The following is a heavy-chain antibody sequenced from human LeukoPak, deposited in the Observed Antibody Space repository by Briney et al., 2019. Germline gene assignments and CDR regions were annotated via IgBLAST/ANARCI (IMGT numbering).Heavy chain of an antibody. CDR2: IIPIFGTA. D-gene: IGHD5-24*01. V-gene: IGHV1-69*13. J-gene: IGHJ4*02. CDR1: GGTFSSYA. CDR3: ARGGLEMATLFDY. Sequence: SVTVSCKASGGTFSSYAISWVRQAPGQGLEWMGGIIPIFGTANYAQKFQGRVTITADESTSTAYMELSSLRSEDTAVYYCARGGLEMATLFDYWGQGTLVTVSS.